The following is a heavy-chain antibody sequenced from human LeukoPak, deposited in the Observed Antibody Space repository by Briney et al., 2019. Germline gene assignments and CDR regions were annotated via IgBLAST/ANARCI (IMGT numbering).Heavy chain of an antibody. CDR1: GFTFSSYG. J-gene: IGHJ4*02. V-gene: IGHV3-23*01. CDR3: ARGSVRYYFNY. D-gene: IGHD4-17*01. CDR2: ISGSGGST. Sequence: GGTLRLSCAASGFTFSSYGMTWVRQAPGKGLEWVSTISGSGGSTYYADSVKGRFTITRDNSKNTLYLQMNRLRTEDTAVYYSARGSVRYYFNYGGQGTLATASS.